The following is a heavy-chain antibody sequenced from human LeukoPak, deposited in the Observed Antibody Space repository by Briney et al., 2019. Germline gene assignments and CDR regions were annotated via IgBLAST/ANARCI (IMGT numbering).Heavy chain of an antibody. Sequence: SGTLSLTCAVSGGSISSSNWWSWVRQPPGKGLEWIGEIYHSGSTNYKPSLKSRVTISVDKSKNQFSLKLSSVTAADTAVYYCARERGGSSWYRWFDPWGQGALVTVSS. V-gene: IGHV4-4*02. CDR1: GGSISSSNW. CDR3: ARERGGSSWYRWFDP. D-gene: IGHD6-13*01. CDR2: IYHSGST. J-gene: IGHJ5*02.